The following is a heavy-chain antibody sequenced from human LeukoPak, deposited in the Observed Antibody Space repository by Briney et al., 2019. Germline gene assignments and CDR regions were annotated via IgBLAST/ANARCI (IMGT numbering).Heavy chain of an antibody. CDR2: ISGDGGST. J-gene: IGHJ3*02. V-gene: IGHV3-43*02. CDR3: ARKNTQDAFDI. Sequence: PGGSLRLSCAASAFTFYVYAMHWVRQAPEKGLEWVSLISGDGGSTYYADSVKGRFTISRDNSKNTLYLQMNNVRSEHTAVYFCARKNTQDAFDIWGQGTMVTVSS. CDR1: AFTFYVYA. D-gene: IGHD2-15*01.